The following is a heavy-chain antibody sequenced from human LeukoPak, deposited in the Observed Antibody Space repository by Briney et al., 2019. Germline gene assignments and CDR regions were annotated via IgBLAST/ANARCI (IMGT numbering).Heavy chain of an antibody. J-gene: IGHJ4*02. Sequence: PSETLPLTCTVSGYSISSGYYWGWIRQPPGRGLEWIGSIYHSGSTYYNPSLKSRVTISVDTSKNQFSLKLSSVTAADTAVYYCARGYCSSTSCYYFDYWGQGTLVTVSS. V-gene: IGHV4-38-2*02. CDR2: IYHSGST. CDR1: GYSISSGYY. CDR3: ARGYCSSTSCYYFDY. D-gene: IGHD2-2*01.